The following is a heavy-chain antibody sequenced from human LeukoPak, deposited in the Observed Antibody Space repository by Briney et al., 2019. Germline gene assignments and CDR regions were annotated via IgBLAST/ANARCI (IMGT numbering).Heavy chain of an antibody. CDR2: ISYEGSTS. CDR3: AKEGFGNYYSAYFDY. J-gene: IGHJ4*02. D-gene: IGHD1-26*01. Sequence: PGGSLRLSCAASGFTFSNYGMHWVRQAPGKGLEWVAVISYEGSTSYYADSVKGRFTISRDNSKNTLYLQMNGLRAEDTAVYYCAKEGFGNYYSAYFDYWGQGTLVTVSS. CDR1: GFTFSNYG. V-gene: IGHV3-30*18.